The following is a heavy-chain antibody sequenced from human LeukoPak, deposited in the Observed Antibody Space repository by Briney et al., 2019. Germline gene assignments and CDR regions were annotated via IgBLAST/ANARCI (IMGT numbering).Heavy chain of an antibody. V-gene: IGHV3-23*01. J-gene: IGHJ4*02. D-gene: IGHD2-15*01. CDR2: ISGSGGKT. CDR3: AKDWKEVAYCSGGSCYSDY. CDR1: GFTFSSYV. Sequence: PGGSLRLSCAVSGFTFSSYVMSWVRQAPGKGLEWVSVISGSGGKTFYADSVKGRFTISRDNSKNTLYLQMNSLRDDDTAVYYCAKDWKEVAYCSGGSCYSDYWGQGTLVSVSS.